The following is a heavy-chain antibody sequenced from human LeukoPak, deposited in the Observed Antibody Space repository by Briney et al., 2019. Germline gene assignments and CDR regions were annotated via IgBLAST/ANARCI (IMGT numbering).Heavy chain of an antibody. D-gene: IGHD6-6*01. CDR3: ARENSSSSDWFDP. CDR2: IYHSGST. CDR1: GYSISSGYY. J-gene: IGHJ5*02. Sequence: PSETLCLTCTVSGYSISSGYYWGWIRQPPGKGLEWIGSIYHSGSTYYNPSLKSRVTISVDTSKNQFSLKLSSVTAADTAVYYCARENSSSSDWFDPWGQGTLVTVSS. V-gene: IGHV4-38-2*02.